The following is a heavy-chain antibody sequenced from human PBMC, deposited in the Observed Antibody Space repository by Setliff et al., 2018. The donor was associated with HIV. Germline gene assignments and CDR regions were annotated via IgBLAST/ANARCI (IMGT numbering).Heavy chain of an antibody. D-gene: IGHD2-2*01. CDR1: GFTLREVS. Sequence: ASVKVSCKVSGFTLREVSMHWVRQAPGKGLEWMGYFDPEDGETVYAQKFQGRVTKTEDTSTNTAYMELIGLRSGDTAVYYCAIDMVGGWLRPMPDFWGQGALVTVSS. CDR2: FDPEDGET. J-gene: IGHJ4*02. V-gene: IGHV1-24*01. CDR3: AIDMVGGWLRPMPDF.